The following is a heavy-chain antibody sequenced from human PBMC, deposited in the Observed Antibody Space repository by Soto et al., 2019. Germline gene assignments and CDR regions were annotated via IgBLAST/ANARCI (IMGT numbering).Heavy chain of an antibody. V-gene: IGHV3-30*18. CDR2: ISYDGSNK. CDR1: GFTFSSYG. CDR3: AEVSSGWYEVAFDI. D-gene: IGHD6-19*01. J-gene: IGHJ3*02. Sequence: QVQLVESGGGVVQPGRSLRLSCAASGFTFSSYGMHWVRQAPGKGLEWVAVISYDGSNKYYADSVKGRFTISRDNSKNTLYLQMNSLRAEDTAVYYCAEVSSGWYEVAFDIWGQGTMVTVSS.